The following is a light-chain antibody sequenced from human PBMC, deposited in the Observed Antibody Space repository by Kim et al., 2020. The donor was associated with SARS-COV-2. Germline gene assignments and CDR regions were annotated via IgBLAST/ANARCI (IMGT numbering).Light chain of an antibody. CDR2: GRN. Sequence: SSELTQDPAVSVALGQTVRITCQGDSLRSYYATWYQQKPGQAPLLVIFGRNNRPSGIPDRFSGSTSGNTASLTISGAQAEDEADFYCQSRDNTGNVVFGGETKLTVL. CDR1: SLRSYY. CDR3: QSRDNTGNVV. V-gene: IGLV3-19*01. J-gene: IGLJ2*01.